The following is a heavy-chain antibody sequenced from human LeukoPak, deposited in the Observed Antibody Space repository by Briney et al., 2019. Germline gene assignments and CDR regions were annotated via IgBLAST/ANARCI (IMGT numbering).Heavy chain of an antibody. D-gene: IGHD2-2*01. CDR2: ISWGGGSI. CDR3: ARDMAYCSSTSCPLGY. V-gene: IGHV3-20*04. CDR1: GFTFEDYG. Sequence: GGSLRLSCAASGFTFEDYGMRWVRQAPGKGLEWVSGISWGGGSIGSADSVKRRFTISRDIAKNSLYVQMNSLRAEDTALYYCARDMAYCSSTSCPLGYWGQGTLVTVSS. J-gene: IGHJ4*02.